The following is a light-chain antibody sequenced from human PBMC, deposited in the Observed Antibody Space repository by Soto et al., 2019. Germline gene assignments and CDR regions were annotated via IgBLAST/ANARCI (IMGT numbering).Light chain of an antibody. CDR3: QQYSSHYTWT. V-gene: IGKV1-5*03. J-gene: IGKJ1*01. Sequence: DIQMTQSPSTLSASVGDRVTITCRASQSISSWLAWYQQKPGKAPNLLIYMASSLESGVPSRFSGSGSGTEFTLTISRLQPDDFATYYCQQYSSHYTWTFGQGTKVEIK. CDR2: MAS. CDR1: QSISSW.